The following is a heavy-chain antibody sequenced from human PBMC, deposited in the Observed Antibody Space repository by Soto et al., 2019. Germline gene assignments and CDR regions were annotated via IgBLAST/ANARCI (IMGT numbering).Heavy chain of an antibody. J-gene: IGHJ4*02. V-gene: IGHV3-30-3*01. Sequence: QVQLVESGGGVVQAGRSLRLSCAASGFTFSSYAMHWVRQAPGKGLEWVAVISYDGSNKYYADSVKGRFTISRDNSKNTLYLHMNSLRAEDTAVYYCASQLLTIGSFDYWGQGTLVTVSS. CDR1: GFTFSSYA. D-gene: IGHD2-2*01. CDR3: ASQLLTIGSFDY. CDR2: ISYDGSNK.